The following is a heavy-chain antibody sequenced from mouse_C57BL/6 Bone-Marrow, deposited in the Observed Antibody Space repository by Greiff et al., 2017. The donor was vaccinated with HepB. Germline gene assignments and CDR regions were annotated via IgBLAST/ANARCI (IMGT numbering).Heavy chain of an antibody. CDR1: GFSLSTSGMG. D-gene: IGHD1-1*01. J-gene: IGHJ1*03. CDR2: IYWDDDQ. CDR3: ARGYYYGSSYWYFDV. Sequence: QVTLKESGPGILQSSQTLSLTCSFSGFSLSTSGMGVSWIRQPSGKGLEWLAHIYWDDDQRYNPSLKIRLTITKDTSRNQVFLKITSVDTADTATYYCARGYYYGSSYWYFDVWGTGTTVTVSS. V-gene: IGHV8-12*01.